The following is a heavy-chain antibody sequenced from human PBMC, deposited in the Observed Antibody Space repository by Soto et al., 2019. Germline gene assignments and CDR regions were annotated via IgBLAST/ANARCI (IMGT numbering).Heavy chain of an antibody. Sequence: QVHLLESGGDVVQPGRSLRLSCAASGFIFSNFGMHWVRQAPGKGLEWVAAIYNDGHTKEYADSVKDRFTVSRDNSKNILYLQMDSLRAEDTAIYYCTTWQGSPNYDNWGQGTLVTVSS. CDR2: IYNDGHTK. J-gene: IGHJ4*02. CDR1: GFIFSNFG. V-gene: IGHV3-30*19. D-gene: IGHD2-15*01. CDR3: TTWQGSPNYDN.